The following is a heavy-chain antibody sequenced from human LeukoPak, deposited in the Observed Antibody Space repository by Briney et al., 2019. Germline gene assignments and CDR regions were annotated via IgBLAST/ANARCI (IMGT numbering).Heavy chain of an antibody. Sequence: SVKVSCKASGGTFSSYAISWVRQAPGQGLEWMGGIIPIFGTANYAQKFQGRVTITTDESTSTAYMELSSLRSEDTAVYYCARRGADFSPFDPWGQGTLVTVSS. V-gene: IGHV1-69*05. CDR1: GGTFSSYA. D-gene: IGHD3-3*01. CDR2: IIPIFGTA. J-gene: IGHJ5*02. CDR3: ARRGADFSPFDP.